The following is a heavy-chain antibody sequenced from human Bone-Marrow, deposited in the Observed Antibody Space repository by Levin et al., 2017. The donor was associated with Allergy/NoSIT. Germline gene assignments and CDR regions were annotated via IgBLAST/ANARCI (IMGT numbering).Heavy chain of an antibody. D-gene: IGHD2-21*01. CDR3: AKLGEEFLEAYCRGTDCSYYFGY. V-gene: IGHV3-23*01. Sequence: GGSLRLSCVASGFTFSSYAMYWVRQAPGTGLEWVSGISGSGGRTSDADSVKGRFTTSRDNSNNTAYLQMNSLRVEDTAVYYCAKLGEEFLEAYCRGTDCSYYFGYWGQGTLVTVSS. CDR2: ISGSGGRT. CDR1: GFTFSSYA. J-gene: IGHJ4*02.